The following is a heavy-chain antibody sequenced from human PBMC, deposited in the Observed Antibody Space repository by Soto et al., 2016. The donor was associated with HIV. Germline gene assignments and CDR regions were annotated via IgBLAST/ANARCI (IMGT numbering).Heavy chain of an antibody. CDR1: GYTFTGYY. CDR3: ARSYVLGNYLNVNNWFDP. D-gene: IGHD3-10*01. CDR2: INPNSGAT. Sequence: QVQLVQSGAEVKKPGASMKVSCKASGYTFTGYYIHWVRQAPGQGLEWMGWINPNSGATNFAQEFQGRVTMTRDTSISTAYMELSRLRSDDTAVYFCARSYVLGNYLNVNNWFDPWGQGTLVTVSS. J-gene: IGHJ5*02. V-gene: IGHV1-2*02.